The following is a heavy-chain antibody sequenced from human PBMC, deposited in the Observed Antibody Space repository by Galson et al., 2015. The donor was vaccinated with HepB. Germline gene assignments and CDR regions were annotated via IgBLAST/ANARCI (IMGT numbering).Heavy chain of an antibody. D-gene: IGHD3-10*01. CDR3: ARDTITMVRGVTHHDAFDI. J-gene: IGHJ3*02. Sequence: SVKVSCKAPGYTFTSYGISWVRQAPGQGLEWMGWISAYNGNTNYAQKLQGRVTMTTDTSTSTAYMELRSLRSDDTAVYYCARDTITMVRGVTHHDAFDIWGQGTMVTVSS. CDR1: GYTFTSYG. V-gene: IGHV1-18*01. CDR2: ISAYNGNT.